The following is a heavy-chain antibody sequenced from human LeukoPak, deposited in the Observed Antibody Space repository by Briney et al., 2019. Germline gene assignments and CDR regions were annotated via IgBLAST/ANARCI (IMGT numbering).Heavy chain of an antibody. V-gene: IGHV3-21*01. Sequence: PGGSLRLSCAASGFTFSSYSMNWVRQAPGKGLEWVSSISSSSSYIYYADSVKGRFTISRDNAKNSLYLQMNSLRAEDTAVYYCASIAARPDRPIDYWGQGTLVTVSS. CDR1: GFTFSSYS. CDR2: ISSSSSYI. D-gene: IGHD6-6*01. CDR3: ASIAARPDRPIDY. J-gene: IGHJ4*02.